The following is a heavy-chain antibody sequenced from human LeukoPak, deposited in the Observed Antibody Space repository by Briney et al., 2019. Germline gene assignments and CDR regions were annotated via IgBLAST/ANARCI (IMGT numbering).Heavy chain of an antibody. CDR3: AAYYDSNGYYFGMGFDP. CDR2: ISYDGSYP. Sequence: GGSLRLSCEASGITSGQYKIHWVRQAPGKGLEWLSLISYDGSYPNYADSVKGRSTISRDKSTNTVYFQLNSLRPEDTAIYYCAAYYDSNGYYFGMGFDPWGQGTLVTVSS. CDR1: GITSGQYK. V-gene: IGHV3-30*03. J-gene: IGHJ5*02. D-gene: IGHD3-22*01.